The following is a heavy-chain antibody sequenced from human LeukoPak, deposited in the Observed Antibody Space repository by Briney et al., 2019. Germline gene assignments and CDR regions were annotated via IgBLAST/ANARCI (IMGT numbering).Heavy chain of an antibody. D-gene: IGHD3-3*02. V-gene: IGHV5-51*01. CDR2: IYPCDSDT. J-gene: IGHJ4*02. CDR1: GYIFTNYC. CDR3: AGGISGTYYFYY. Sequence: GESLKISCKGSGYIFTNYCIGWVRQIPGKGLEWMGIIYPCDSDTRYPPSFQGQVTISADECITTAYLQSSSPKASHTDMYFCAGGISGTYYFYYWGQGTLVTVSS.